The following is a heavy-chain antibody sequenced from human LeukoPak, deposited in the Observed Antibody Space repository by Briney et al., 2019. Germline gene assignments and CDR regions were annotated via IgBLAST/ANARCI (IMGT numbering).Heavy chain of an antibody. D-gene: IGHD3-22*01. CDR2: IIPIFGTA. J-gene: IGHJ6*03. CDR3: AREDSSGYYPGRYYYYYMDV. CDR1: GGTFSSYA. V-gene: IGHV1-69*05. Sequence: WASVKVSCKASGGTFSSYAISWVRQAPGQGLEWMGRIIPIFGTANYAQKFQGRVTITTDESTSTAYMELSSLRSEDTAVYYCAREDSSGYYPGRYYYYYMDVWGKGTTVTVSS.